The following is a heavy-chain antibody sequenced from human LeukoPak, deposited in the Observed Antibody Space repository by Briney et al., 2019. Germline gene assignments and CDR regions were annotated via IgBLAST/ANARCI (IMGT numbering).Heavy chain of an antibody. CDR1: GDSISSGDYY. CDR2: ISSSGST. Sequence: SETLSLTCTVSGDSISSGDYYWSWIQQPAGKGLEWIGRISSSGSTNYNPSLKSRVTISVDTSKNQFSLKLSSVTAADTAVYYCARVQESQIDYYFDYWGQGTLVTVSS. V-gene: IGHV4-61*02. J-gene: IGHJ4*02. D-gene: IGHD3-9*01. CDR3: ARVQESQIDYYFDY.